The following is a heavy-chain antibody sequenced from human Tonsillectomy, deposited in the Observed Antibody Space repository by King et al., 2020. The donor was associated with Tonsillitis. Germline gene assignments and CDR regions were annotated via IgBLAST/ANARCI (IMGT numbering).Heavy chain of an antibody. D-gene: IGHD3-22*01. Sequence: QLQESGPGLVKPSETLSLTCTVSGGSISSYYWNWIRQPPGKGLEWIGYIYYSGSTNYNPSLKSRVTISVDTSKNQFSLKLSSVTAADTAVYYCARDRVNRRRRLPRPGWYLDLWGRGTLVTVSS. CDR2: IYYSGST. J-gene: IGHJ2*01. CDR3: ARDRVNRRRRLPRPGWYLDL. CDR1: GGSISSYY. V-gene: IGHV4-59*01.